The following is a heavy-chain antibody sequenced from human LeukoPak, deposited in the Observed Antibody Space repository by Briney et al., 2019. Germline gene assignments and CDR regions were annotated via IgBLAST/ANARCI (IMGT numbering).Heavy chain of an antibody. Sequence: SVKVSCKASGGTFSTYAINWVRQAPGQGLEWMGGIIPIFGTANYAQKFQGRVTITTDESTSTAYMELSSLRSEDTAVYYCARGTDYYGSGSYTFDYWGQGTLVTVSS. D-gene: IGHD3-10*01. CDR3: ARGTDYYGSGSYTFDY. CDR2: IIPIFGTA. V-gene: IGHV1-69*05. CDR1: GGTFSTYA. J-gene: IGHJ4*02.